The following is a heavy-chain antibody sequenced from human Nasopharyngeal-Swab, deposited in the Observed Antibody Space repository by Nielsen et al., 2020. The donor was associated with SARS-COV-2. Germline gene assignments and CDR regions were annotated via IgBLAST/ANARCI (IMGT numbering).Heavy chain of an antibody. CDR3: AKKDKLQHLDAFDI. Sequence: GSLRLSCTVSAGSVNTYYWSWIRQPPGKGLEWIGYIYYSGTTNHNPSFKSRVTISIDTSKNQFSLKLTSVTAADTAVYYCAKKDKLQHLDAFDIWGQGTVVTVSS. J-gene: IGHJ3*02. D-gene: IGHD6-13*01. V-gene: IGHV4-59*08. CDR1: AGSVNTYY. CDR2: IYYSGTT.